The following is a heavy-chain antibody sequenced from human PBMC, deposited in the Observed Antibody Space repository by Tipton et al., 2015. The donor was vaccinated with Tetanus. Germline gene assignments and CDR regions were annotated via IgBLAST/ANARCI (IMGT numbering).Heavy chain of an antibody. CDR3: ARGGSYSYGPRGFDL. Sequence: LRLSCSVSDGPVSSGGFYWSWIRQSPGKGLEWIGEINHSGSTTYSPSFKSRVTISVDTPKNQFSLKLTSLTVADTAVYYCARGGSYSYGPRGFDLWGRGTLVTVSS. D-gene: IGHD5-18*01. CDR1: DGPVSSGGFY. V-gene: IGHV4-61*08. CDR2: INHSGST. J-gene: IGHJ2*01.